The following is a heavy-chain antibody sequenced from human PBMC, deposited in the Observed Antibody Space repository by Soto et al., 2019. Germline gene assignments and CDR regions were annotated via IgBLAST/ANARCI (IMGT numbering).Heavy chain of an antibody. CDR3: ARENSSFAY. J-gene: IGHJ4*02. D-gene: IGHD2-15*01. Sequence: QIQLLQSGAEVKKPGASVKVTCKASGYTFRNFGLSWVRQAPGQGLEWMEWISAYNANANYAQQFQGRLTTTADTSTSTAYMELRSLRSDDMAVYYCARENSSFAYWGQGTLVTVSS. CDR1: GYTFRNFG. V-gene: IGHV1-18*03. CDR2: ISAYNANA.